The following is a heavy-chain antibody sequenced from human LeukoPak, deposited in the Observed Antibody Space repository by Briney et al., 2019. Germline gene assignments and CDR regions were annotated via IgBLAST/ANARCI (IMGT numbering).Heavy chain of an antibody. V-gene: IGHV3-21*01. J-gene: IGHJ4*02. CDR3: AREGSSSWYRGRLDY. CDR2: ISSSSSYI. D-gene: IGHD6-13*01. Sequence: PGGSLRLSCAASGFTFDDYSMNWVRQAPGKGLEWVSSISSSSSYIYYADSVRGRFTISRDNAKNSLYLQMNSLRAEDTAVYYCAREGSSSWYRGRLDYWGQGTLVTVSS. CDR1: GFTFDDYS.